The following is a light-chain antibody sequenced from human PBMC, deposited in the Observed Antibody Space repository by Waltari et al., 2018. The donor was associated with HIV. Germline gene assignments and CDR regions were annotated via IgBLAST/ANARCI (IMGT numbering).Light chain of an antibody. CDR3: SSFAGTHKL. CDR2: EVT. V-gene: IGLV2-8*01. Sequence: QSALTQSPSASGSPGQSVHISCSGANSDISDYNYVSWYQQHSDRPPKLIIFEVTKRPSGVPDRFSGSKSGNTASLFVSGLQPEDEATYFCSSFAGTHKLFGGGTKLTVL. CDR1: NSDISDYNY. J-gene: IGLJ2*01.